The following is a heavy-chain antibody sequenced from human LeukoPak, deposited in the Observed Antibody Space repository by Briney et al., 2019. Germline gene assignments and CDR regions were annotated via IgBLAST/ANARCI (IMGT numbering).Heavy chain of an antibody. D-gene: IGHD5-18*01. J-gene: IGHJ4*02. Sequence: ASVKVSCKASGFTFTGYYMHWVRQAPGQGLEWMGWINSNSGATKYAQRFQGRVTMTRDTSITTAYMELSSLRSDDTAVYYCARGRYSYGDFDYWGQGTLVTVSS. CDR2: INSNSGAT. CDR1: GFTFTGYY. V-gene: IGHV1-2*02. CDR3: ARGRYSYGDFDY.